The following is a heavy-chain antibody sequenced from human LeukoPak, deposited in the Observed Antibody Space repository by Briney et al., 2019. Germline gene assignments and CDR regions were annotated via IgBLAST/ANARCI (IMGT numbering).Heavy chain of an antibody. CDR2: IYHSGST. CDR1: GGSISSSNW. D-gene: IGHD5-18*01. J-gene: IGHJ5*02. CDR3: ASRVIRYGWFDP. V-gene: IGHV4-4*02. Sequence: TSETLSLTCAVSGGSISSSNWWSWVRPPPGKGLEWIGEIYHSGSTNYNPSLKSRVTISVDKSKNQFSLKLSSVTAADTAVYYCASRVIRYGWFDPWGQGTLVTVSS.